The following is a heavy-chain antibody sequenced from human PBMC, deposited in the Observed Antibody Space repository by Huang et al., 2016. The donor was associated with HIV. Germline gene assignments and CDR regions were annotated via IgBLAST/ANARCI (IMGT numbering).Heavy chain of an antibody. D-gene: IGHD3-16*01. CDR3: TTLSYYHSGY. CDR1: GLTFSTYG. J-gene: IGHJ4*02. Sequence: EVHLLQSGGGLVQPGGSLRLSCTASGLTFSTYGMNWVRQAPGKGLEWVSSISGSGNRSVYADAVKGHFTISRDNSNNTLYMEMRNVGVEDTATYYCTTLSYYHSGYWGQGVPVTVSS. CDR2: ISGSGNRS. V-gene: IGHV3-23*01.